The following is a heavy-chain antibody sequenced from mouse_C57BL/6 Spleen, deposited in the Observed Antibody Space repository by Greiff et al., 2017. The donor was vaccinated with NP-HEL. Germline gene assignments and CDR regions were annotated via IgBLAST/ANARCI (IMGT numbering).Heavy chain of an antibody. V-gene: IGHV1-64*01. Sequence: VQLQQPGAELVKPGASVKLSCKASGYTFTSYWMHWVKQRPGQGLEWIGMIHPNSGSTNYNEKFKSKATLTVDKSSSTAYMQLSSLTSEDSAVYYCARDTTVVAETLDYWGQGTTLTVSS. J-gene: IGHJ2*01. D-gene: IGHD1-1*01. CDR3: ARDTTVVAETLDY. CDR2: IHPNSGST. CDR1: GYTFTSYW.